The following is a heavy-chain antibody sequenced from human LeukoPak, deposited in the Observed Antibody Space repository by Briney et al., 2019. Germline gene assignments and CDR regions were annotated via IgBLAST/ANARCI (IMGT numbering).Heavy chain of an antibody. D-gene: IGHD1-26*01. CDR2: IYYSGST. J-gene: IGHJ5*02. Sequence: SETLSLTCTVSGGSISSSSYYWGWIRQPPGKGLEWIGSIYYSGSTYYNPSLKSRVTISVDTSKNQFSLKLTSVTAADTAVYYCARVSAGGGSEWVDNWGQGTLVTVSS. V-gene: IGHV4-39*07. CDR3: ARVSAGGGSEWVDN. CDR1: GGSISSSSYY.